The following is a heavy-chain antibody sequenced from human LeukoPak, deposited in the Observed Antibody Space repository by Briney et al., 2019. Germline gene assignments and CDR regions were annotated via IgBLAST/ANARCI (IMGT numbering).Heavy chain of an antibody. CDR1: GYTFTNYG. D-gene: IGHD5-18*01. CDR2: ISGYNGST. J-gene: IGHJ4*02. CDR3: GRQVDTTMALPDY. Sequence: GASVKVSCKASGYTFTNYGISWVRQAPRLGLEWMGWISGYNGSTNFAQRFQGRVTMTTDTSTSTAYMELRSLRSDDTAVYYCGRQVDTTMALPDYWGQGTLVTVSS. V-gene: IGHV1-18*01.